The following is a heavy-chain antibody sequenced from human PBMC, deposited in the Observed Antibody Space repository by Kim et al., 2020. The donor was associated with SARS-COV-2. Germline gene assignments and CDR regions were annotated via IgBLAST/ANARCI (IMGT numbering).Heavy chain of an antibody. CDR3: ARGYSSGWS. J-gene: IGHJ5*02. V-gene: IGHV1-3*01. CDR2: NGNT. D-gene: IGHD6-19*01. Sequence: NGNTKYSQKFQGRVTFTRDTSATTAYMELSSLRSEDTAVYYCARGYSSGWSWGQGTLVTVSS.